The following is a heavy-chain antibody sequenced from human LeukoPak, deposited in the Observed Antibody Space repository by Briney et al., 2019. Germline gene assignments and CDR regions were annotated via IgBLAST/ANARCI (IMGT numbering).Heavy chain of an antibody. Sequence: SETLSLTCTVSGGSVSSGSYYWSWIRQPPGKGLEWIGYIYYSGSTNCNPSLKSRVTISVDTSKNQFSLKLSSVTAADTAVYYCARDHGGYYDSSGYSWGQGTLVTVSS. D-gene: IGHD3-22*01. CDR3: ARDHGGYYDSSGYS. CDR2: IYYSGST. CDR1: GGSVSSGSYY. V-gene: IGHV4-61*01. J-gene: IGHJ5*02.